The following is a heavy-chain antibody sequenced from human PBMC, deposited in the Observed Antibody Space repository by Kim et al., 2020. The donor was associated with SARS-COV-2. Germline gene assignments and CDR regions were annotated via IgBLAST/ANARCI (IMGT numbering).Heavy chain of an antibody. CDR2: VYASGNT. D-gene: IGHD2-2*01. V-gene: IGHV4-4*07. CDR3: ARGGGYCSGTTCYPLDS. J-gene: IGHJ4*02. CDR1: FGSINDYY. Sequence: SETLSLTCTVSFGSINDYYWSWIRQPAGEGLEWIGRVYASGNTNYNPSLKSRVTMSVDMSKNQFSLNLSSVTAADTAMYYCARGGGYCSGTTCYPLDSWGQGTLVTVSS.